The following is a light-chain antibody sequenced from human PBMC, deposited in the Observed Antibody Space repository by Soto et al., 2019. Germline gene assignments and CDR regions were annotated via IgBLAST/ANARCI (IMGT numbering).Light chain of an antibody. CDR3: QQYNGT. V-gene: IGKV1-5*03. CDR1: QTISNW. Sequence: DIQMTQSPSTLSASVGDRVTITCRASQTISNWLAWYQQKPGKAPKLLIYKASSLESGVPSRFSGSGSGTEFSLTISSLQLDDLATYYCQQYNGTFGQGTKVEIK. CDR2: KAS. J-gene: IGKJ1*01.